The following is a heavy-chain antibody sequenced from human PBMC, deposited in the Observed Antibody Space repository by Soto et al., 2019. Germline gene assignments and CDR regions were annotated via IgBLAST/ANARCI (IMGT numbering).Heavy chain of an antibody. CDR3: ARVGYCSGGSCPFPFDI. CDR2: FDPEDGET. J-gene: IGHJ3*02. Sequence: GASVKVSCKVSGYTLTELSMHWVRQAPGKGLEWMGGFDPEDGETIYAQKFQGRVTMTEDTSTDTAYMELSSLRSEDTAVYYCARVGYCSGGSCPFPFDIWGQGTMVTVSS. CDR1: GYTLTELS. D-gene: IGHD2-15*01. V-gene: IGHV1-24*01.